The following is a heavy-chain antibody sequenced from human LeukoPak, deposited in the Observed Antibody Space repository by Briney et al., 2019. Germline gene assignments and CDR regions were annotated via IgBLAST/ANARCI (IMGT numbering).Heavy chain of an antibody. J-gene: IGHJ5*02. V-gene: IGHV1-69*04. CDR1: GGTFSSYA. D-gene: IGHD3-3*01. Sequence: SVKVSCKASGGTFSSYAISWVRQAPGQGLEWMGRIIPILGIANYAQKFQGRVTITADKSTSTAYMELSSLRSEDTAVYYCARRNSFLERNWFDPWGKGTLVTVSS. CDR2: IIPILGIA. CDR3: ARRNSFLERNWFDP.